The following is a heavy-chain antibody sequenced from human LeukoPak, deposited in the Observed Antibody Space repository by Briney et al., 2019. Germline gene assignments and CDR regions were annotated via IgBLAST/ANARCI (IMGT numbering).Heavy chain of an antibody. J-gene: IGHJ3*02. D-gene: IGHD1-26*01. CDR3: ARSGGTYSFDM. Sequence: LAGGSLRLSCAASGFTFSRYWMHWVRQAPGKGLVWVSRINTDGSSTTYADSVKGRFSISRDNARNTLYLQMNSLGAEDTAVYYCARSGGTYSFDMWGQGTMVTVSS. CDR2: INTDGSST. V-gene: IGHV3-74*01. CDR1: GFTFSRYW.